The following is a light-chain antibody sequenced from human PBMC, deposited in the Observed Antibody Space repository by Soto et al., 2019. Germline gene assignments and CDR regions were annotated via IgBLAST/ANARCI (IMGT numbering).Light chain of an antibody. V-gene: IGKV1-27*01. CDR1: QGISNY. J-gene: IGKJ3*01. Sequence: DIQMTQSPSSLSASVGDRVTITCRASQGISNYLAWYQQKPGEAPKLLVYGASTLQSGVSSRFSGSGSGTYFTLTIGSLQPEDVATYYCQKYDSSPRTFGPGTKVAL. CDR2: GAS. CDR3: QKYDSSPRT.